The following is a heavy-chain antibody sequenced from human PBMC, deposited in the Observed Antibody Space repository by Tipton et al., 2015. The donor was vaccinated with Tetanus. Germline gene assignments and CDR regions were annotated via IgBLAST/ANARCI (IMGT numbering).Heavy chain of an antibody. Sequence: TLSLTCTVSGASISSYYWSWIRQPPGKGLEWIGNVYSSGSTYYNPSLKGRFTISRDNAKNSLYLQMNSLRAEDTAVYYCARDSSSWGRNWGQGTLVTVSS. CDR2: VYSSGST. D-gene: IGHD6-13*01. CDR3: ARDSSSWGRN. J-gene: IGHJ4*02. CDR1: GASISSYY. V-gene: IGHV4-4*08.